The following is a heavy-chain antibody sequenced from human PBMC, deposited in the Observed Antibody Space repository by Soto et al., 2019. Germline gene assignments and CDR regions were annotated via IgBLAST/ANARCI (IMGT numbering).Heavy chain of an antibody. D-gene: IGHD6-19*01. CDR1: GFTFDDYA. CDR2: ISWNSGSI. CDR3: AKDLFYSSGYYFDY. V-gene: IGHV3-9*01. J-gene: IGHJ4*02. Sequence: PGGSLRLSCAASGFTFDDYAMHWVRQAPGKGLEWVSGISWNSGSIGYADSVKGRFTISRDNAKNSLYLQMNSLRAEDTALYYCAKDLFYSSGYYFDYWGQGTLVTVSS.